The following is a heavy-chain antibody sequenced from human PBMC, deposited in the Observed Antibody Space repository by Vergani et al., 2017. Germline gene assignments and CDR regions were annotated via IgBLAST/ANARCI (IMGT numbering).Heavy chain of an antibody. D-gene: IGHD6-13*01. J-gene: IGHJ5*02. CDR1: FDSIRNLY. CDR2: IHYSENT. Sequence: QVQLQESGPGLVKSSETLSLTCSVSFDSIRNLYCNWIRQPPGKGLEWIGSIHYSENTNYNPSLKTRVTISVDTSKNQFSLKLSSVTAADTAVYYCARNGVRAAAGTGAYNWFDPWGQGTLVTVSS. CDR3: ARNGVRAAAGTGAYNWFDP. V-gene: IGHV4-59*11.